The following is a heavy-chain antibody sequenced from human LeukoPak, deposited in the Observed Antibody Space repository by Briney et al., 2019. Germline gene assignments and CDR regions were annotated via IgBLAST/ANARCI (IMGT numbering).Heavy chain of an antibody. J-gene: IGHJ4*02. CDR3: AKLRSRYCSGGSCYAHTPDFDY. Sequence: PGGSLRLSCAASGFTFSSYAMHWVRQAPGKGLEWVAVISYDGSNKYYADSVKGRFTISRDNSKNTLYLQMNSLRAEDTAVYYCAKLRSRYCSGGSCYAHTPDFDYWGQGTLVTVSS. CDR2: ISYDGSNK. CDR1: GFTFSSYA. V-gene: IGHV3-30*04. D-gene: IGHD2-15*01.